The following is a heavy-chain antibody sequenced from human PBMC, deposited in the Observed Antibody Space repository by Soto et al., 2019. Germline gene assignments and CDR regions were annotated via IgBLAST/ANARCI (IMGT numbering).Heavy chain of an antibody. Sequence: ASVKVSCKASGYTFTGYDINWVRQATGQGLEWMGWMNPNSGNTGYAQKFQGRVTMTRNTSISTAYMELSSLRSEDTAVYYCAREHYGSGSLRNDAFDIWGQGTMVTVSS. V-gene: IGHV1-8*01. CDR3: AREHYGSGSLRNDAFDI. CDR1: GYTFTGYD. D-gene: IGHD3-10*01. J-gene: IGHJ3*02. CDR2: MNPNSGNT.